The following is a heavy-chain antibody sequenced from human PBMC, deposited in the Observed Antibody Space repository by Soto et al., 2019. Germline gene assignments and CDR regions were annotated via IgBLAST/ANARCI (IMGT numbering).Heavy chain of an antibody. CDR1: GDTFTSYA. CDR3: ARSIVVVTALDY. CDR2: INAGNGNT. J-gene: IGHJ4*02. V-gene: IGHV1-3*01. D-gene: IGHD2-21*02. Sequence: VSVKVSCEASGDTFTSYAMHWVRQAPGQRLEWMGWINAGNGNTKYSQKFQGRVTITRDTSASTAYMELSSLRSEDTAVYYCARSIVVVTALDYWGQGTLVTVSS.